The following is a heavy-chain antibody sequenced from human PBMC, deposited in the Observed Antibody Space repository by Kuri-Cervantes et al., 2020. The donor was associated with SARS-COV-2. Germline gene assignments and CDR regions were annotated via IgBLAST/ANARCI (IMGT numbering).Heavy chain of an antibody. CDR1: GYTLTELS. D-gene: IGHD2-8*02. Sequence: ASVKVSCKVSGYTLTELSMHWVRQAPGQGLEWMGWINPNSGGTNYAQKFQGRVTMTRDTSNSTAYMELSRLRSDDTAVYYCARVQGGWWAFDIWGQGTMVTVSS. V-gene: IGHV1-2*02. CDR3: ARVQGGWWAFDI. J-gene: IGHJ3*02. CDR2: INPNSGGT.